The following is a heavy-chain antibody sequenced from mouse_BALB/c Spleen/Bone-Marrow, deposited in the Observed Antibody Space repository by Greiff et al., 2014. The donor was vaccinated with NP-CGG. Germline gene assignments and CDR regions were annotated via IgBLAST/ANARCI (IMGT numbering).Heavy chain of an antibody. CDR1: GFSLTTYG. CDR2: IWAGGST. J-gene: IGHJ2*01. Sequence: VQVVESGPGLVSPSQSLSITCTVSGFSLTTYGVHWVRQPPGKGLEWLGVIWAGGSTNYNSALMSRLSISKDNSKSQVFLKMNSLQTDDTAMYYCASAHYDYVLFDYWGQGTTLTVSS. V-gene: IGHV2-9*02. CDR3: ASAHYDYVLFDY. D-gene: IGHD2-4*01.